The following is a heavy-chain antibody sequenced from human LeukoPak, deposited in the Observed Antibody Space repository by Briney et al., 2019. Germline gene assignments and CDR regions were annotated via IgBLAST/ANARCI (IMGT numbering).Heavy chain of an antibody. D-gene: IGHD2-15*01. Sequence: GGSLRLSCAASGFAFSRYNVNWVRQAPGKGLEWLSYISSSSSTIYYADSVRGRFTVSRDNAKNSLYLQMNSLRVEDTAVYYCARDFSFWGQGTLVTVSS. V-gene: IGHV3-48*04. J-gene: IGHJ4*02. CDR2: ISSSSSTI. CDR1: GFAFSRYN. CDR3: ARDFSF.